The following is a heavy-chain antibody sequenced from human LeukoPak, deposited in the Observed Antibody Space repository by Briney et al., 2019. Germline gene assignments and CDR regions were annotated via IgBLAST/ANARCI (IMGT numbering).Heavy chain of an antibody. CDR2: IYYSGST. D-gene: IGHD6-13*01. J-gene: IGHJ6*03. CDR3: ARIAPNPYSRTDYMDV. CDR1: GGSISSYY. V-gene: IGHV4-59*01. Sequence: SETLSLTCTVSGGSISSYYWSWIRQPPGKGLEWIGYIYYSGSTNYNPSLKSRVTISVDTSKNQFSLKLSSVTAADTAVYYCARIAPNPYSRTDYMDVWGKGTTVTVSS.